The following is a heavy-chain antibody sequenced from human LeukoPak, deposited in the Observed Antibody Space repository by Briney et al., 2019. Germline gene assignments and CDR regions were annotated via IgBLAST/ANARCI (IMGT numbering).Heavy chain of an antibody. Sequence: GASVKVSCKVSGYTLTELSMHWVRQAPGKGLEWMGGFDPEDGETIYAQKFQGRVTMTEDTSTDTAYMELSSLRSEDTAVYYCATLSLAAAASTWFDPWGQGTLVTVSS. CDR2: FDPEDGET. D-gene: IGHD6-13*01. CDR1: GYTLTELS. CDR3: ATLSLAAAASTWFDP. J-gene: IGHJ5*02. V-gene: IGHV1-24*01.